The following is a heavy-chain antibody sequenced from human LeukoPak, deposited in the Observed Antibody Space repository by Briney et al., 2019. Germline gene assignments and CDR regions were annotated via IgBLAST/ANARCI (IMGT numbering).Heavy chain of an antibody. CDR2: IIPIFGTA. CDR1: GYTFSNYY. V-gene: IGHV1-69*13. J-gene: IGHJ6*03. CDR3: ARVRGYYGSGSYRRYYYYMDV. D-gene: IGHD3-10*01. Sequence: GASVKVSCKASGYTFSNYYIHWVRQAPGQGLEWMGGIIPIFGTANYAQKFQGRVTITADESTSTAYMELSSLRSEDTAVYYCARVRGYYGSGSYRRYYYYMDVWGKGTTVTISS.